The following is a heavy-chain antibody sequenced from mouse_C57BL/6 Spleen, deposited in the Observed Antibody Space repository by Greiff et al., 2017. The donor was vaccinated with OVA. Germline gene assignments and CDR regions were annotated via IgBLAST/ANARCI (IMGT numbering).Heavy chain of an antibody. D-gene: IGHD1-1*01. CDR3: ARGTTVVAPDY. J-gene: IGHJ2*01. V-gene: IGHV1-22*01. CDR1: GYTFTDYN. CDR2: INPNNGGT. Sequence: DVQLQESGPELVKPGASVKMSCKASGYTFTDYNMHWVKQSHGKSLEWIGYINPNNGGTSYNQKFKGKATLTVNKSSSTAYMELRSLTSEDSAVYYCARGTTVVAPDYWGQGTTLTVSS.